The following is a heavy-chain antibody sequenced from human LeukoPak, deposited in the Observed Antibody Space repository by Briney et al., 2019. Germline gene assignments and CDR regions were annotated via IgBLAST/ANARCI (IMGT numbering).Heavy chain of an antibody. CDR1: GFTFSNYA. V-gene: IGHV3-23*01. D-gene: IGHD5-18*01. Sequence: GGSLRLSCVGSGFTFSNYAMSWVRQAPGKGLDWVSVISGSAHKIRYADSVRGRFTISRDNSENTVYLQMNNLRGEDTAIYYCAGRITGYSSGYVFWGQGTLVAVSS. CDR2: ISGSAHKI. CDR3: AGRITGYSSGYVF. J-gene: IGHJ4*02.